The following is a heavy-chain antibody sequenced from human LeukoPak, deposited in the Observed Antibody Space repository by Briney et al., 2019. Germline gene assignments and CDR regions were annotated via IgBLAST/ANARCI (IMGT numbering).Heavy chain of an antibody. CDR1: GFTFDDYA. J-gene: IGHJ4*02. CDR3: TKEKEAVAGFDY. Sequence: GGSLRLSCAASGFTFDDYAMHWVRQAPGKGLEWVSGISWNSGSIGYADSVKGRFTISRDNAKNSLYLQMNSLRPEDTALYYCTKEKEAVAGFDYWGQGTLVTVSS. CDR2: ISWNSGSI. D-gene: IGHD6-19*01. V-gene: IGHV3-9*01.